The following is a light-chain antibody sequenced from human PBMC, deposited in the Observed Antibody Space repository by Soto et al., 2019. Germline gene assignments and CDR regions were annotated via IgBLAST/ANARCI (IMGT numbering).Light chain of an antibody. CDR3: QQRSNWPPYT. Sequence: EIVLTQSPATLSLSPGERATLSSRASQSVSSYLAWYQQKPGQGPRLLIYDASNRATGIPARFSGSGSGTDFTLTISSLEPEDFAVYYCQQRSNWPPYTFGQGTKLEIK. J-gene: IGKJ2*01. CDR2: DAS. V-gene: IGKV3-11*01. CDR1: QSVSSY.